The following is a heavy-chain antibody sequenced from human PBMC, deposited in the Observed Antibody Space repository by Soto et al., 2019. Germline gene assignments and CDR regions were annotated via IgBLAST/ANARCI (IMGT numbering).Heavy chain of an antibody. CDR3: ARGLQGRYDILTGYWVEGAFDI. V-gene: IGHV3-13*01. J-gene: IGHJ3*02. CDR1: GFTFSSYD. D-gene: IGHD3-9*01. CDR2: IGTAGDT. Sequence: GGSLRLSCAASGFTFSSYDMHWVRQATGKGLEWVSAIGTAGDTYYPGSVKGRFTISRENAKNSLYLKMNSLRAGDTAVYYCARGLQGRYDILTGYWVEGAFDIWGQGTMVTVSS.